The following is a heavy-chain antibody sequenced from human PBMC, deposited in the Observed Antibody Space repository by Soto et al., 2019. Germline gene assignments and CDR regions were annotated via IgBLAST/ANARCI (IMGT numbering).Heavy chain of an antibody. J-gene: IGHJ4*02. V-gene: IGHV2-5*02. CDR2: IYWDDDK. D-gene: IGHD2-15*01. Sequence: QITLKESGPTLVKPTQTLTLTCTFSGFSLSSSGVGVGWIRQPPGKALEWLTFIYWDDDKRYSPSLKSRLTITKDTSKTPGVLTLTNMDPVDTAPCSCARLVVAGITYYFYSWGQATRLTVSS. CDR3: ARLVVAGITYYFYS. CDR1: GFSLSSSGVG.